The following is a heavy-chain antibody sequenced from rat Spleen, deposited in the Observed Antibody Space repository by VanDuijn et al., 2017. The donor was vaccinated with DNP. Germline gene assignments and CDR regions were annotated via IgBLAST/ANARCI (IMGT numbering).Heavy chain of an antibody. CDR3: TRAGGLLRSVTSDFEY. CDR2: MSTVGNP. Sequence: QVQLKESGPGLVQPSQTLSLTCTVSGFSLTSNSVTWVRQPPGKGLEWIAAMSTVGNPYYNSTLKSRLSITRDTSKGQVFLQMNELQTEDTAIYCWTRAGGLLRSVTSDFEYWGQGVMVTVSS. D-gene: IGHD1-6*01. V-gene: IGHV2S12*01. CDR1: GFSLTSNS. J-gene: IGHJ2*01.